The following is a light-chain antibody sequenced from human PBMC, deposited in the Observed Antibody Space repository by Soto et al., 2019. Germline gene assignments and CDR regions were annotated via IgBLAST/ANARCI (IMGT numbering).Light chain of an antibody. CDR3: NSYTTSTTVI. J-gene: IGLJ2*01. V-gene: IGLV2-14*03. Sequence: QSALTQPASVSGSPGQSITISCTGTSSDIGDHNSVSWYLQQPGKAPKLMIYAVSNRPSGVSNRFSGSKSGNTASLTISGLQAEDEADYYCNSYTTSTTVIFGGGTKLTVL. CDR1: SSDIGDHNS. CDR2: AVS.